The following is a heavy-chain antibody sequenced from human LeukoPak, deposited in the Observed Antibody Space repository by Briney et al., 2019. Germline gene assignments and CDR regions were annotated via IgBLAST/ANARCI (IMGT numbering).Heavy chain of an antibody. Sequence: GRSLRLSCAASGFTFDDYAMHWVRQAPGKGLEWVSGISWNSGSIGYADSVKGRFTISRDSAKNSLYLQMNSLRAEDTALYYCAKDIGAAAGQFDYWGQGTLVTVSS. CDR2: ISWNSGSI. V-gene: IGHV3-9*01. D-gene: IGHD6-13*01. CDR1: GFTFDDYA. J-gene: IGHJ4*02. CDR3: AKDIGAAAGQFDY.